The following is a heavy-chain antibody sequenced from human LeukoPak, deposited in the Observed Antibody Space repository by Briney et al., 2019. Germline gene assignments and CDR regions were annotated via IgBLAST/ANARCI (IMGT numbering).Heavy chain of an antibody. CDR2: IIPTLGIA. Sequence: SVKVSCKASGGTFSSYTFSWVRQAPGQGLAWMGRIIPTLGIANYAQKYQGRVTITADKSTSTAYMEVSSLRSEDTAVYYCARGSYGSGSYYAWFDPWGQGTLVTVSS. V-gene: IGHV1-69*02. D-gene: IGHD3-10*01. CDR3: ARGSYGSGSYYAWFDP. J-gene: IGHJ5*02. CDR1: GGTFSSYT.